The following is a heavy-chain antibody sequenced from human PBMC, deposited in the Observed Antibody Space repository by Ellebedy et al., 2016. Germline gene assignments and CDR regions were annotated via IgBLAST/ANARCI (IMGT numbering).Heavy chain of an antibody. CDR3: AREVHYYDSSEGAFDI. CDR2: IKQDGSEK. CDR1: GFTFSSYW. V-gene: IGHV3-7*01. Sequence: GESLKISXAASGFTFSSYWMSWVRQAPGKGLEWVANIKQDGSEKYYVDSVKGRFTISRDNAKDSLYLQMNSLRAEDTAVYYCAREVHYYDSSEGAFDIWGQGTMVTVSS. J-gene: IGHJ3*02. D-gene: IGHD3-22*01.